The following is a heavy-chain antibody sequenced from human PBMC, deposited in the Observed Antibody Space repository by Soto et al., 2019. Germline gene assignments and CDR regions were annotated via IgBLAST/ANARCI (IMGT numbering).Heavy chain of an antibody. CDR1: GYIFTNHW. J-gene: IGHJ4*02. Sequence: EVQLVQSGAEVKKPGDSLQISCKGSGYIFTNHWIGWVRQMPGKGLEWMGIIYPGDSDTSYSPSFQGQVTISVDKATNTDHLQWRSLKAADSAMDYGARTSGGYLYSLDYWAQGTMVTVSS. CDR2: IYPGDSDT. V-gene: IGHV5-51*03. CDR3: ARTSGGYLYSLDY. D-gene: IGHD1-26*01.